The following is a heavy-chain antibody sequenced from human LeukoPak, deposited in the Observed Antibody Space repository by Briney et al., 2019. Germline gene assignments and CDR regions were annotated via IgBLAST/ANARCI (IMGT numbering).Heavy chain of an antibody. CDR2: ISYDGSNK. D-gene: IGHD3-9*01. J-gene: IGHJ4*02. CDR1: GFTFSSYE. Sequence: GGSLRLSCAASGFTFSSYEMNWVRQAPGKGLEWVAVISYDGSNKYYADSVKGRFTISRDNSKNTLYLQMNSLRAEDTAVYYCARDPTPRDDILTGYFVNFDYWGQGTLVTVSS. CDR3: ARDPTPRDDILTGYFVNFDY. V-gene: IGHV3-30*04.